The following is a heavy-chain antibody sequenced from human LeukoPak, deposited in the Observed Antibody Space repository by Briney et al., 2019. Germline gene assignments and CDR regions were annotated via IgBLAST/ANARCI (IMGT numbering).Heavy chain of an antibody. D-gene: IGHD3-22*01. CDR3: ARAYRDYYDSSGYYDAFDI. J-gene: IGHJ3*02. V-gene: IGHV4-30-2*01. CDR2: IYHSGST. CDR1: GGSISSGGYS. Sequence: SETLSLTCAVSGGSISSGGYSWSWIRQPPGKGLEWIGYIYHSGSTYYNPSLKSRVTISVDRSKNQFSLKLSSVTAADTAAYYCARAYRDYYDSSGYYDAFDIWGQGTMVTVSS.